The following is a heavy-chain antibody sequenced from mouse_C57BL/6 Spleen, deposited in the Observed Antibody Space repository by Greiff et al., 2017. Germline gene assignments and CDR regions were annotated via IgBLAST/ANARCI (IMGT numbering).Heavy chain of an antibody. Sequence: QVQLQQSGPELVKPGASVKISCKASGYAFSSPWMNWVKQRPGKGLEWIGRIYPGDGDTNYNGKFKGKATLTADKSSSTAYMQLSSLTSEDSAVSFCASVGYYSNNRHYAMDYWGQGTSVTVSS. J-gene: IGHJ4*01. CDR1: GYAFSSPW. D-gene: IGHD2-5*01. CDR3: ASVGYYSNNRHYAMDY. CDR2: IYPGDGDT. V-gene: IGHV1-82*01.